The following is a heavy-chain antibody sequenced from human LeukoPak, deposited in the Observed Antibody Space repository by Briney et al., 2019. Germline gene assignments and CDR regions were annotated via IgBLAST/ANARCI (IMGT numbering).Heavy chain of an antibody. D-gene: IGHD3-10*01. J-gene: IGHJ6*02. Sequence: SETLSLTCTVSGGSISSSSYYWGWIRQPPGKGLEWIGSIYYSGSTYYNPSLKSRVTISVDTSKNQFSLKLCSVTAADTAVYYCARHGGYYYYYGMDVWGQGTTVTVSS. CDR3: ARHGGYYYYYGMDV. CDR1: GGSISSSSYY. CDR2: IYYSGST. V-gene: IGHV4-39*01.